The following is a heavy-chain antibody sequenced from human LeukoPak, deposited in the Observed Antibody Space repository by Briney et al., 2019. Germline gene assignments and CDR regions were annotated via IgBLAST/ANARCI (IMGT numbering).Heavy chain of an antibody. Sequence: GESLKISFQRSVYPFTSFGIAWVRQMPGKGLEWMGIIYPGDSDTRYSPSFQGQVTISADKSINTAYVQWSSLKASDTAMYYCARIVSCSDTICNALDSWGQGTLVTVSS. CDR3: ARIVSCSDTICNALDS. V-gene: IGHV5-51*01. CDR1: VYPFTSFG. J-gene: IGHJ4*02. CDR2: IYPGDSDT. D-gene: IGHD2-2*01.